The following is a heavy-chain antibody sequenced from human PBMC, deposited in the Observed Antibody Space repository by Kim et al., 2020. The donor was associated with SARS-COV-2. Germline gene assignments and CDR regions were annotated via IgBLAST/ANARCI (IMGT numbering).Heavy chain of an antibody. V-gene: IGHV4-39*07. CDR2: IYYSGST. CDR3: ARGYGLLAAADIDY. CDR1: GGSISSSSYY. J-gene: IGHJ4*02. Sequence: SETLSLTCTVSGGSISSSSYYWGWIRQPPGKGLEWIGSIYYSGSTYYNPSLKSRVTISVDTSKNQFSLKLSSVTAADTAVYYCARGYGLLAAADIDYWGQGTLVTVSS. D-gene: IGHD6-13*01.